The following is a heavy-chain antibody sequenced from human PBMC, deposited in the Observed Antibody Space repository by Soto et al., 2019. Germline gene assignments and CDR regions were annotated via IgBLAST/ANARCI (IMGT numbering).Heavy chain of an antibody. V-gene: IGHV1-2*04. D-gene: IGHD2-8*01. Sequence: ASVKVSCKASGYTFTGYYMHWVLQAPGQGLEWMGWINPNSGGTNYAQKFQGWVTMTRDTSISTAYMELSRLRSDDTAVYYCARAHCTNVVCVRPYYYYYGMDVWGQGTTVTVSS. J-gene: IGHJ6*02. CDR3: ARAHCTNVVCVRPYYYYYGMDV. CDR2: INPNSGGT. CDR1: GYTFTGYY.